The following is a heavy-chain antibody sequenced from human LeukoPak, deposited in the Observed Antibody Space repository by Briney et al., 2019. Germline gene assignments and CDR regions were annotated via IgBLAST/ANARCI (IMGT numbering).Heavy chain of an antibody. CDR2: ISDTMSP. D-gene: IGHD6-19*01. CDR3: ARAVAGGDRSRFYSGGWYYFDN. CDR1: GASVSSSY. Sequence: SETLSVTCTVSGASVSSSYWSWIRQPPGKGLEWIGYISDTMSPNYNPSLKGRVTISIHSSPNQFSLELGSVTAADTAMYYCARAVAGGDRSRFYSGGWYYFDNWGQGTVLTVSS. J-gene: IGHJ4*02. V-gene: IGHV4-59*08.